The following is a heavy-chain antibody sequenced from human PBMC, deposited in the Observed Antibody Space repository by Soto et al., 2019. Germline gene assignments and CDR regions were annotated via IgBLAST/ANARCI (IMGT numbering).Heavy chain of an antibody. CDR2: ISSNGDTT. V-gene: IGHV3-64*01. J-gene: IGHJ5*02. Sequence: GGSLRLSCASSGFTFRNYAMHWVRQAPGKGLEYVSAISSNGDTTYYANSVKGRFTISRDNSKNTVYLQMGSLRTEDMAVYYCARDGGSYAFDPWGQGTQVTVSS. D-gene: IGHD3-16*01. CDR1: GFTFRNYA. CDR3: ARDGGSYAFDP.